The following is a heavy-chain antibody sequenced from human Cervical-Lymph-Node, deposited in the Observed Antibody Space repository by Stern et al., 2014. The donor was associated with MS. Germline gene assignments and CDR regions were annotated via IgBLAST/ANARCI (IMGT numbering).Heavy chain of an antibody. CDR1: GGTFSSSYA. Sequence: VQLVESGAEVKKPGSSMNVSCKTSGGTFSSSYAITWMRQAPGHGLEWMGRIIPILGLANYAQKFQGRVIITADKSTSTTYMELSSLRSEDTAVYYCARGVVSNRAAATLHNLFDPWGQGTLVTVSS. CDR3: ARGVVSNRAAATLHNLFDP. CDR2: IIPILGLA. D-gene: IGHD2-15*01. V-gene: IGHV1-69*09. J-gene: IGHJ5*02.